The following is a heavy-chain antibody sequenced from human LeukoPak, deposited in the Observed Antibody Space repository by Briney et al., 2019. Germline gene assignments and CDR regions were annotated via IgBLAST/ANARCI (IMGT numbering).Heavy chain of an antibody. Sequence: PSQTLSLTCTVTGGSISSGSYYWSWIRHHPGKGLEWIGYIYYSGTTYYNPFLKSRITMSVDTSKNQFSLKLSSVTAADTAVYYCARGASGEGYWGQGTLVTVSS. D-gene: IGHD3-10*01. J-gene: IGHJ4*02. V-gene: IGHV4-31*03. CDR2: IYYSGTT. CDR3: ARGASGEGY. CDR1: GGSISSGSYY.